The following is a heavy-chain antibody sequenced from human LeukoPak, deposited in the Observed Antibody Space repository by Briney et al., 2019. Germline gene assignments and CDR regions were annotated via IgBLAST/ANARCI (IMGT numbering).Heavy chain of an antibody. CDR1: GYTFTSYG. CDR3: ARVVGTPYYDFWGGSYYMDV. V-gene: IGHV1-18*01. CDR2: ISAYNGNT. D-gene: IGHD3-3*01. Sequence: ASVKVSCKASGYTFTSYGISWVRQAPGQGLEWMGWISAYNGNTNYARKLQGRVTMTTDTSTSTAYMELRSLRSDDTAVYYCARVVGTPYYDFWGGSYYMDVWGKGTTVTVSS. J-gene: IGHJ6*03.